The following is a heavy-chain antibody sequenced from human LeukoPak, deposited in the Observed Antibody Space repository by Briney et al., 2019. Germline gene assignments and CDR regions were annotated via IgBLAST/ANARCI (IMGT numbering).Heavy chain of an antibody. CDR2: IYYSGST. D-gene: IGHD6-13*01. V-gene: IGHV4-59*08. CDR3: ARHNNPGIAAAGTFDY. CDR1: GGSMSSYY. Sequence: SETLSLTCTVSGGSMSSYYWSWIRQPPGKGLEWIGYIYYSGSTNYNPSLKSRVTISVDTSKNQFSLKLSSVTAADTAVYYCARHNNPGIAAAGTFDYWGQGTLVTVSS. J-gene: IGHJ4*02.